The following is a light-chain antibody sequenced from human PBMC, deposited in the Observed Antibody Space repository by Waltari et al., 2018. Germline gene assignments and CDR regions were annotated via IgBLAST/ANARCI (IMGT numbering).Light chain of an antibody. CDR2: DVS. CDR3: SSFTGTSTL. J-gene: IGLJ1*01. CDR1: SSDVGSYTY. V-gene: IGLV2-14*03. Sequence: QSALTQSASVSGSPGQSLTISCTGTSSDVGSYTYVSWYQQHPGKAPRLLIYDVSYRPSGISDRFSGSKSGNVASLTISGLQAEDEADYYCSSFTGTSTLFGTGTEVTVL.